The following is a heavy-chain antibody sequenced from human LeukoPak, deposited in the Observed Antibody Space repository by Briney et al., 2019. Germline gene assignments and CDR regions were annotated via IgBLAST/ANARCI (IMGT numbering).Heavy chain of an antibody. Sequence: PGGSLRLSCAASGFTFDDYAMHWVRQAPGKGLEWVSGISWNSGSIGYADSVKGRFTISRDNAKNSPYLQMNSLRAEDTALYYCAKDADPGNYYDSSGFDYWGQGTLVTVSS. V-gene: IGHV3-9*01. CDR3: AKDADPGNYYDSSGFDY. CDR2: ISWNSGSI. D-gene: IGHD3-22*01. CDR1: GFTFDDYA. J-gene: IGHJ4*02.